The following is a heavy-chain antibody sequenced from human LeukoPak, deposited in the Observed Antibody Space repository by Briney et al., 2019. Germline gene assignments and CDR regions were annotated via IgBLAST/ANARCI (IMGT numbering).Heavy chain of an antibody. V-gene: IGHV1-2*02. CDR2: INPNSGGT. Sequence: GASVKVSCKASGYTFTGYYMHWVRQAPGQGLEWMGWINPNSGGTNYAQKFQGRVTMTRDTSISTAHMELSRLRSDDTAVYYCARVRRNYDPPYYYYYGMDVWGQGTTVTVSS. CDR3: ARVRRNYDPPYYYYYGMDV. CDR1: GYTFTGYY. D-gene: IGHD1-7*01. J-gene: IGHJ6*02.